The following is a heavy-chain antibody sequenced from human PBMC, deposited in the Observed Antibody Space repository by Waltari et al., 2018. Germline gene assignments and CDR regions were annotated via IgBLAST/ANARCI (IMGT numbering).Heavy chain of an antibody. J-gene: IGHJ6*03. CDR1: GGSFSGYY. CDR3: ARRITMIVMVITPHYYYYMDV. D-gene: IGHD3-22*01. Sequence: QVQPQQWGAGLLKPSETLTLICAVYGGSFSGYYWSWIRQHPGKGLEWIGEINHSGSTNYNPSLKSRVTISVDTSKNQFSLKLSSVTAADTDVYYCARRITMIVMVITPHYYYYMDVWGKGTTVTVSS. V-gene: IGHV4-34*01. CDR2: INHSGST.